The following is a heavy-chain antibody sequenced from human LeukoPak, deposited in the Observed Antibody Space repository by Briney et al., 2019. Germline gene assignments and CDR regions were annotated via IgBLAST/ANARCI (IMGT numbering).Heavy chain of an antibody. CDR3: AKPSDDFWSGFDY. V-gene: IGHV3-23*01. Sequence: GGSLRLSCAASGFTFSDAWMSWVRQAPGKGLEWVSAISGSGGSTYYADSVKGRFTISRDNSKNTLYLQMNSLRAEDTAVYYCAKPSDDFWSGFDYWGQGTLVTVSS. D-gene: IGHD3-3*01. CDR2: ISGSGGST. J-gene: IGHJ4*02. CDR1: GFTFSDAW.